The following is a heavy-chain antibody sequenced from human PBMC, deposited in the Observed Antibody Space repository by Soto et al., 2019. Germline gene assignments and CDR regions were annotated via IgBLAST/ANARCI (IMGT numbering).Heavy chain of an antibody. V-gene: IGHV3-30-3*01. CDR3: ARDSDAIAAAGKGEDFDY. Sequence: GGSLRLSCAASGFTFSSYAMHWVRQAPGKGLEWVAVISYDGSNKYYADSVKGRFTISRDNSKNTLYLQMNSLRAEDTAVYYCARDSDAIAAAGKGEDFDYWGQGTLVTVSS. D-gene: IGHD6-13*01. CDR1: GFTFSSYA. CDR2: ISYDGSNK. J-gene: IGHJ4*02.